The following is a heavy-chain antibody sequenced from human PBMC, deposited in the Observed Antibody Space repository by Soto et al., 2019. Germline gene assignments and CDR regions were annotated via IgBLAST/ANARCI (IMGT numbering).Heavy chain of an antibody. Sequence: GASVKVSCKASGYTFTSYDINWVRQATGQGLEWMGWMNPNSGNTGYAQKFQGRVTMTRNTSISTAYMELSSLRSEDTAVYYCARGYRDYFYCYMDXWGKGTTVTVSS. J-gene: IGHJ6*03. V-gene: IGHV1-8*01. D-gene: IGHD4-4*01. CDR3: ARGYRDYFYCYMDX. CDR1: GYTFTSYD. CDR2: MNPNSGNT.